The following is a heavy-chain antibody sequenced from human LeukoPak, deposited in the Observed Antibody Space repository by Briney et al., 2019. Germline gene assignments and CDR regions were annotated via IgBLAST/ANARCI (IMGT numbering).Heavy chain of an antibody. Sequence: PGGSLRLSCAASGFTFRDGWLSWVRQAPGKGLEWVGRIKSKPDGGTTDYAAPVKGRFTISRDDSKNTLYLQMNSLKTEDTAVYYCTTNTYYFGSGSYSGGERQTFEYWGQGTLVTVSS. CDR1: GFTFRDGW. V-gene: IGHV3-15*01. D-gene: IGHD3-10*01. J-gene: IGHJ4*02. CDR3: TTNTYYFGSGSYSGGERQTFEY. CDR2: IKSKPDGGTT.